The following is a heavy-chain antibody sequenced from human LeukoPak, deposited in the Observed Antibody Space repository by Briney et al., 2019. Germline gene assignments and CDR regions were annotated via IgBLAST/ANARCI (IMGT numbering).Heavy chain of an antibody. Sequence: KASETLSLTCTVSGGSISSSSYYWGWIRQPPGKGLEWIGSIYYSGSTYYNPSPKSRVTISVDTSKNQFSLKLSSVTAADTAVYYCARLGGITMVRGVIFDYWGQGTLVTVSS. CDR2: IYYSGST. D-gene: IGHD3-10*01. J-gene: IGHJ4*02. CDR3: ARLGGITMVRGVIFDY. V-gene: IGHV4-39*01. CDR1: GGSISSSSYY.